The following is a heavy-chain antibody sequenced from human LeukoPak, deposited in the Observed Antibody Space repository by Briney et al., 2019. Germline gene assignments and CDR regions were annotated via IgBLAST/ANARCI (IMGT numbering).Heavy chain of an antibody. CDR3: AKDVAAAGTGPHYYYYGMDV. J-gene: IGHJ6*02. Sequence: PGGSLRLSCAASGFTFDDYAMHWVRQAPGKGLEWVSGISWNSGSIGYADSVKGRFTISRDNAKNSLYLQMNSLRAEDTALYYCAKDVAAAGTGPHYYYYGMDVWGQGTTVTVSS. CDR1: GFTFDDYA. CDR2: ISWNSGSI. D-gene: IGHD6-13*01. V-gene: IGHV3-9*01.